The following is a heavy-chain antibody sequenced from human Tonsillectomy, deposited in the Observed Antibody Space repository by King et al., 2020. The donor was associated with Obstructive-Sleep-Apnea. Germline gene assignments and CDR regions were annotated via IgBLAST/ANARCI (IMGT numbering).Heavy chain of an antibody. Sequence: VQLQESGPGLVKPSETLSLICTVSGDSISSYYWNWIRQSPGKGLEWIGYMYYSGSTKYNPSLKSRVTISVGTSKNQFFLKVSSVTAADTALYYCARQMTLSHGMDVWGQGTTVTVSS. CDR3: ARQMTLSHGMDV. CDR1: GDSISSYY. V-gene: IGHV4-59*01. D-gene: IGHD5-24*01. J-gene: IGHJ6*02. CDR2: MYYSGST.